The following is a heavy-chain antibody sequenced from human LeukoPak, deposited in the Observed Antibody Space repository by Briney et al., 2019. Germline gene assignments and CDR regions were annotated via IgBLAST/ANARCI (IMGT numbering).Heavy chain of an antibody. Sequence: GGSLRLSCAASGFTFSSYWMSWVRQAPGKGLEWVANIKQDGSEKYYVDSVKGRFTISRDNAKNSLYLQMNSLRAEDTAVYYCAREGRWLQFEVFDYWGQGTLVTVSS. V-gene: IGHV3-7*01. J-gene: IGHJ4*02. CDR1: GFTFSSYW. D-gene: IGHD5-24*01. CDR3: AREGRWLQFEVFDY. CDR2: IKQDGSEK.